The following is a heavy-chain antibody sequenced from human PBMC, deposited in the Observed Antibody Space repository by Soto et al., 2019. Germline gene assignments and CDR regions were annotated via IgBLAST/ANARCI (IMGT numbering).Heavy chain of an antibody. Sequence: QVQLVQSGAEVKKPGSSVKVSCKASGGTFSSYAISWVRQAPGQGLEWMGGIIPIFGTANYAQKFQGRVTITADKSTSTAYMELSSLRSEDTAVYYCGRPKSYCGGDCYPRYYYYYGMDVWGQGTTVTVSS. D-gene: IGHD2-21*02. CDR2: IIPIFGTA. CDR3: GRPKSYCGGDCYPRYYYYYGMDV. CDR1: GGTFSSYA. J-gene: IGHJ6*02. V-gene: IGHV1-69*06.